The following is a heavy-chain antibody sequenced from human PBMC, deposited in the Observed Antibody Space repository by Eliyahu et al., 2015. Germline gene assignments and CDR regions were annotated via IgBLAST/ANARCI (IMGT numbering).Heavy chain of an antibody. CDR1: GFTFDDYA. CDR3: AKDERREVGATYDY. Sequence: EVQLVESGGGLVQPGRSLRLSCAASGFTFDDYAMHWVRQAPGKGLEWVSGISWNSGSIGYADSVKGRFTISRDNAKNSLYLQMNSLRAEDTALYYCAKDERREVGATYDYWGQGTLVTVSS. D-gene: IGHD1-26*01. CDR2: ISWNSGSI. J-gene: IGHJ4*02. V-gene: IGHV3-9*01.